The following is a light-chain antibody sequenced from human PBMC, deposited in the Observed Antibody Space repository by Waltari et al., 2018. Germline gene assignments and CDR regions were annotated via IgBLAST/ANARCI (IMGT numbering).Light chain of an antibody. Sequence: QSALPQPASVSGSPGQSITISCSGTSSDVGGYDFVSWYQQHPGKAPKVMIYDVTKRPSWVSNRFSGSKSGNTASLTISGLQAEDEADYYCCSYSSSVSAVFGGGTKLTVL. J-gene: IGLJ2*01. V-gene: IGLV2-23*02. CDR3: CSYSSSVSAV. CDR2: DVT. CDR1: SSDVGGYDF.